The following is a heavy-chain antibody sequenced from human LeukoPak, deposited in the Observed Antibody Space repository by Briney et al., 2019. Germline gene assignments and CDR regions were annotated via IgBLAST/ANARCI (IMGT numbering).Heavy chain of an antibody. D-gene: IGHD1-1*01. CDR2: ISWNSGSI. CDR1: GFTFDDYA. J-gene: IGHJ4*02. V-gene: IGHV3-9*01. Sequence: GGSLRLSCAASGFTFDDYAMHLVRQAPGKGLEWVSGISWNSGSIGYADSVKGRFTISRDNAKNSLYLQMNSLRAEDTALYYCAKDIGATGTTVDYWGQGTLVTVSS. CDR3: AKDIGATGTTVDY.